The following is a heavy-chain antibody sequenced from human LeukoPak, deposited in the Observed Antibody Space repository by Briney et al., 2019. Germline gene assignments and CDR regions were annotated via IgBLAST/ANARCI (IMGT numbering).Heavy chain of an antibody. CDR3: ARGLGIAVAGTPFYWFDP. CDR2: INHSGST. J-gene: IGHJ5*02. Sequence: SETLSLTCAVYGGSFSGYYWSWIRQPPGKGLEWIGEINHSGSTNYNPSLKSRVTISVDTSKNQFSLKLSSVTAADTAVYYCARGLGIAVAGTPFYWFDPWGQGTLVTVSS. V-gene: IGHV4-34*01. D-gene: IGHD6-19*01. CDR1: GGSFSGYY.